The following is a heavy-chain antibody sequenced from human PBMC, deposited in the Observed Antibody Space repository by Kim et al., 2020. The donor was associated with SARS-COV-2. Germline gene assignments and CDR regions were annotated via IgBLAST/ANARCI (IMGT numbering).Heavy chain of an antibody. D-gene: IGHD3-10*01. V-gene: IGHV4-31*02. CDR3: AREESGDFDY. CDR2: GST. J-gene: IGHJ4*02. Sequence: GSTYSTPARKSRVTKSVDTSKNQFSLKLSAVTAADTAVYYCAREESGDFDYWGQGTLVTVSS.